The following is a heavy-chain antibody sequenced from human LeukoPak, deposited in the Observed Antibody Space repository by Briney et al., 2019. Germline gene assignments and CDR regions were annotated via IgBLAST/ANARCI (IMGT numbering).Heavy chain of an antibody. J-gene: IGHJ4*02. CDR3: TRVDYYGSGSYYSFDY. CDR2: IRSKAYGATT. V-gene: IGHV3-49*04. CDR1: GFTFGDYA. Sequence: PGGSLRLSCTASGFTFGDYAMSWVRQAPGKGLEWVGFIRSKAYGATTEYAASVKGRFTMSRDDSKSIAYLQMNSLNTEDTAVYYCTRVDYYGSGSYYSFDYWGQGTLVTVSS. D-gene: IGHD3-10*01.